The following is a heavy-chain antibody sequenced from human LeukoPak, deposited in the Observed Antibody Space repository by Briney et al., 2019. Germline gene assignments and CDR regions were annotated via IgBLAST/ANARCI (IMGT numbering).Heavy chain of an antibody. J-gene: IGHJ4*02. CDR3: ARHGSSWTYFDY. V-gene: IGHV4-61*05. D-gene: IGHD6-13*01. CDR2: IYYSGST. CDR1: GGSISSSSYY. Sequence: SETLSLTCTVSGGSISSSSYYWGWIRQPPGKGLEWIGYIYYSGSTNYNPSLKSRVTISVDTSKNQFSLKLSSVTAADTAVYYCARHGSSWTYFDYWGQGTLVTVSS.